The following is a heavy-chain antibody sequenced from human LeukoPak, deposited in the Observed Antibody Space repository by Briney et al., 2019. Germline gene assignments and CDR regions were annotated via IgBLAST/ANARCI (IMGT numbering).Heavy chain of an antibody. CDR3: ARTIAAAGISFYGKFDP. CDR1: GYTFTRYY. Sequence: ASVKVSCKASGYTFTRYYMHWVRQAPGQGLEWMGIINPSGGSTNYAQRFQGRVTMTRDTSTNTVYMELSSLRSEDTAVYYCARTIAAAGISFYGKFDPWGQGTLVTVSS. CDR2: INPSGGST. J-gene: IGHJ5*02. D-gene: IGHD6-13*01. V-gene: IGHV1-46*01.